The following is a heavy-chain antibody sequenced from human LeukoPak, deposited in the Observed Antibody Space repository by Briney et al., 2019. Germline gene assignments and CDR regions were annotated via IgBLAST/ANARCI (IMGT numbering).Heavy chain of an antibody. Sequence: PGGSLRLSCAASGFTFSNYWMSWVRQAPGNGPEWVANIKEDESEKNYVDSVKGRFTISGDSAKNSLYLQMNSLRSEDTAVYYCARGNRYFVFGVGYYYYYYMDVWGKGTTVTISS. CDR3: ARGNRYFVFGVGYYYYYYMDV. V-gene: IGHV3-7*03. J-gene: IGHJ6*03. CDR1: GFTFSNYW. D-gene: IGHD3-9*01. CDR2: IKEDESEK.